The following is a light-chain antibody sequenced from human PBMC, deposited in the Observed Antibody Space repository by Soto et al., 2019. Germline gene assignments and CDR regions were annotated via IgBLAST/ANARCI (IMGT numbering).Light chain of an antibody. CDR1: QTLSPNY. CDR3: QQYADSPIP. CDR2: GSS. J-gene: IGKJ5*01. V-gene: IGKV3-20*01. Sequence: VLTQYTSTLSLSPGERATLSCRASQTLSPNYLAWCQQRPGHPPRLLIYGSSKRATGIPDRFSGSGSGTDFTLAISRVEPEDFAVYFCQQYADSPIPFGQGTLLEVK.